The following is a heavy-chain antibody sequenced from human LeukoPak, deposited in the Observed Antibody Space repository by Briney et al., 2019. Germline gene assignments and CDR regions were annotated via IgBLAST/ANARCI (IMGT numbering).Heavy chain of an antibody. CDR1: GFTVGNNY. CDR2: ISSHGET. D-gene: IGHD2-8*01. V-gene: IGHV3-66*01. J-gene: IGHJ4*02. CDR3: ARDPPAVSINTYA. Sequence: GGSLTLSCAASGFTVGNNYMNWVRQAPGKGLEWVSLISSHGETSYADSVKGRFTISRDNSKNTLYLQMNALRVEDTAVYYCARDPPAVSINTYAWGQGTLVTFSS.